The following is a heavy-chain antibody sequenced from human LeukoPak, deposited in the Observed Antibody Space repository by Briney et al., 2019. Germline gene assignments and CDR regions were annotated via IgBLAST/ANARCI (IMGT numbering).Heavy chain of an antibody. V-gene: IGHV1-2*06. CDR2: INPNSGGT. D-gene: IGHD1-26*01. Sequence: ASVKVSCKTSGYSFAGYFIHWVRQAPGQGLQWMGRINPNSGGTEYEQSFQGRVTMTRDTSISTAYVEVSTLIPDDTAVYYCARDLSSTSNWEFDYWGQGTLVTVSS. CDR1: GYSFAGYF. J-gene: IGHJ4*02. CDR3: ARDLSSTSNWEFDY.